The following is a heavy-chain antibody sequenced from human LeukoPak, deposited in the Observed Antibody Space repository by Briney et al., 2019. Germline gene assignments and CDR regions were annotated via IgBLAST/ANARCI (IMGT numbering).Heavy chain of an antibody. CDR3: AKDQGITIFKYGMDV. J-gene: IGHJ6*02. Sequence: GGSLRLSCAASGYTFSSYSMNWVRQAPGKGLKWVSYISSSSSTIYYADSVRGRFTISRDNAKNSLYLQMNSLRAEDTAVYYCAKDQGITIFKYGMDVWGQGTTVTVSS. V-gene: IGHV3-48*01. CDR2: ISSSSSTI. D-gene: IGHD3-9*01. CDR1: GYTFSSYS.